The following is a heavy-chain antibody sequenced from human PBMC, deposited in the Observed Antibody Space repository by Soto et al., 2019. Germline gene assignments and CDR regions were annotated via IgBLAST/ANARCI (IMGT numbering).Heavy chain of an antibody. CDR2: IYHTGSL. J-gene: IGHJ6*01. CDR1: GASISSDNW. D-gene: IGHD7-27*01. V-gene: IGHV4-4*02. CDR3: ARDLGSRTGRGMDV. Sequence: SETLSLTCAVSGASISSDNWWSWVRQAPEQGLEWIGEIYHTGSLTYNPSLKSRVTISVDKSKNQFSLKLRSVTVADTAVYYCARDLGSRTGRGMDVWGQGTTVTV.